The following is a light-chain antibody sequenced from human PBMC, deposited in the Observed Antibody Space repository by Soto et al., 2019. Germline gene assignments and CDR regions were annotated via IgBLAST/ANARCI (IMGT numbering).Light chain of an antibody. J-gene: IGLJ1*01. CDR2: EVS. V-gene: IGLV2-14*01. CDR1: SSDGGGYNY. CDR3: SSYSTSGTPYV. Sequence: QSVLTQPASVSGTPGQSITISCTGTSSDGGGYNYVSWYQQHPGKAPKFIMYEVSNRPSGVSNRFSGSKSGNTAALTISGLQAEDEADYYCSSYSTSGTPYVFGTGTKVTVL.